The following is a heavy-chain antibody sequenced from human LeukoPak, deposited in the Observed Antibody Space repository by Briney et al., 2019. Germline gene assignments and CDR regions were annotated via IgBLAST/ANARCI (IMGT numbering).Heavy chain of an antibody. CDR3: AKIPHPTYYFDS. V-gene: IGHV3-23*01. CDR1: GFTFSTYA. CDR2: IGGSGVDT. Sequence: GGSLRLSCTASGFTFSTYAMSWARQAPGKGLEWVSAIGGSGVDTYYTDSVKGRFTISRDNSRNTVYLQMNSLRAEDTAIYYCAKIPHPTYYFDSWGQGTLVTVSS. J-gene: IGHJ4*02.